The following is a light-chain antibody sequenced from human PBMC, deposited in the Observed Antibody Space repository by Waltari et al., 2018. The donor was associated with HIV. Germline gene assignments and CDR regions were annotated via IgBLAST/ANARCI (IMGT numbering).Light chain of an antibody. J-gene: IGLJ1*01. CDR2: EVS. CDR3: CSYAGSSTYV. CDR1: SSDVGRYNL. V-gene: IGLV2-23*02. Sequence: QSPLTQPASVSGSPGQSTSISCTGTSSDVGRYNLVSWYQQHPGKAPKLMIYEVSKRPSGVSNRFSGSKSGNTASLTISGLQAEDEADYYCCSYAGSSTYVFGTGTKVTVL.